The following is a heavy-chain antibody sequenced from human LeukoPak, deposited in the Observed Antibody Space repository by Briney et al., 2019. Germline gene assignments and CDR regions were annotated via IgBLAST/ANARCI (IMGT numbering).Heavy chain of an antibody. CDR3: ARGSSTSSYYYYGMDV. CDR2: MNPNSGNT. Sequence: ASVKVSCKASGGTFSSYAINWVRQATGQGLEWMGWMNPNSGNTGYAQKFQGRVTMTRNTSISTAYMELSSLRSEDTAVYYCARGSSTSSYYYYGMDVWGQGTTVTVSS. J-gene: IGHJ6*02. D-gene: IGHD2-2*01. CDR1: GGTFSSYA. V-gene: IGHV1-8*02.